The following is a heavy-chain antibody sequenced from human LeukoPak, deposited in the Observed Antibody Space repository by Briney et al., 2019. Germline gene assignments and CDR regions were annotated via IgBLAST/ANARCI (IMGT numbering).Heavy chain of an antibody. V-gene: IGHV1-3*01. Sequence: ASVKVSCKASGYTFTSYAMHWVRQAPGQRLEWMGWINAGNGNTKYSQKFQGRVTITRDTSASTAYMELRSLRSDDTAVYYCARLYCSTTTCYNFWFDHWGQGTLVTVSS. J-gene: IGHJ5*02. CDR1: GYTFTSYA. CDR2: INAGNGNT. D-gene: IGHD2-2*02. CDR3: ARLYCSTTTCYNFWFDH.